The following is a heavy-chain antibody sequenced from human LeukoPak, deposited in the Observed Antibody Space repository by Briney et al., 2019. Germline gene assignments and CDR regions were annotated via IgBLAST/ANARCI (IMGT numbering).Heavy chain of an antibody. Sequence: GGSLRLSCAASGFTFSDYYMGWIRQAPGKGLEWVSYITSNGNSVYYAASVKGRSTISRDNAKNSLYLQVNSLTAEDTAVYYCARAGVDTSGYYYQGFDYWGRGTLVTVSS. CDR3: ARAGVDTSGYYYQGFDY. CDR2: ITSNGNSV. J-gene: IGHJ4*02. CDR1: GFTFSDYY. D-gene: IGHD3-3*01. V-gene: IGHV3-11*04.